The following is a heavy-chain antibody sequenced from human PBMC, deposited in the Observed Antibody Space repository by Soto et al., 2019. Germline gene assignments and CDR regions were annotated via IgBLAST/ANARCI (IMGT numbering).Heavy chain of an antibody. J-gene: IGHJ6*03. CDR1: GGSISSSSYY. Sequence: SETLSLTCTVSGGSISSSSYYWGWIRQPPGKGLEWIGSIYYSGSTYYNPSLKSRVTISVDTSKNQFSLKLSSVTAADTAVYYCARQLDYYGSGSPYYYYYYYMDVWGKGTTVTGSS. D-gene: IGHD3-10*01. V-gene: IGHV4-39*01. CDR3: ARQLDYYGSGSPYYYYYYYMDV. CDR2: IYYSGST.